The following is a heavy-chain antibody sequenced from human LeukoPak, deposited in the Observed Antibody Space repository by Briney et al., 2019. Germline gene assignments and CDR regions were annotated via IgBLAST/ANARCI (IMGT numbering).Heavy chain of an antibody. J-gene: IGHJ4*02. V-gene: IGHV6-1*01. CDR1: GDSVSSNSVA. Sequence: SQTLSLTCGISGDSVSSNSVAWTWIRQSPSRGLEWLGRTYYRSKWYNDYAVSVKSRITINADTSKNQFSLQLNSVTPEDTAVYYCARAVAGRLDHWGQGTLVTVSS. CDR2: TYYRSKWYN. D-gene: IGHD6-19*01. CDR3: ARAVAGRLDH.